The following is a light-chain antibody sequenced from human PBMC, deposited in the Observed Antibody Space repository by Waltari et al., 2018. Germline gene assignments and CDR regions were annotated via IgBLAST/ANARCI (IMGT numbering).Light chain of an antibody. J-gene: IGLJ2*01. CDR1: ILAKQY. Sequence: YELTQTPSMSVSPGQTASLTCSGDILAKQYGHWYQQKSGQAPVLIIYKDSERPSGIPERFSGSSSGTTVTLTISDVQSEDEADYYCQSTVSSGTYTGLFGGGTKLNVL. V-gene: IGLV3-25*03. CDR3: QSTVSSGTYTGL. CDR2: KDS.